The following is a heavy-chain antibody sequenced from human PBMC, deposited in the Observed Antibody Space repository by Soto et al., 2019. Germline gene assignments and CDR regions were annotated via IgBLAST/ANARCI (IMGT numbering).Heavy chain of an antibody. CDR2: ISCDGGST. J-gene: IGHJ6*02. V-gene: IGHV3-43*01. CDR3: AKDIRRGVRSPHYYYYYGMDV. CDR1: GFTFDDYT. Sequence: GGSLRLSCAASGFTFDDYTMHWVRQAPGKGLEWVSLISCDGGSTYYADSVKGRFTISRDNSKNSLYLQMNSLRTEDTALYYCAKDIRRGVRSPHYYYYYGMDVWGQGTTVTVSS. D-gene: IGHD3-3*01.